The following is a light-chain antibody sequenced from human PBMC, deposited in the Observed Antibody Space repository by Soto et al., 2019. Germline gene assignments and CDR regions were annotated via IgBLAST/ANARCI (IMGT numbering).Light chain of an antibody. CDR3: QHCVSSPLT. V-gene: IGKV3-20*01. CDR2: GAS. Sequence: EIVLTQSPGTLSLYPGERATLSCRARQSVSSSALAWYQQKPGQAPRLLIYGASSRATGIPDRFSGRGSGTDSTITMSSLEREDFAVYYCQHCVSSPLTFGGGTKVEIK. CDR1: QSVSSSA. J-gene: IGKJ4*01.